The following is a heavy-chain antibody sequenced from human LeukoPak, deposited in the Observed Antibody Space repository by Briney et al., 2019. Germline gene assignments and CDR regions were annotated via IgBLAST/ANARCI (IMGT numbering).Heavy chain of an antibody. J-gene: IGHJ6*02. CDR2: INSDGSST. CDR3: AREHYDFWSGFYYYYYGMDV. CDR1: GFTFSSYW. Sequence: GGSLRLSCAASGFTFSSYWMHWVRQAPGKGLVWVSRINSDGSSTSYADSVKGRFTISRDNAKNTLCLQMNSLRAEDTAVYYCAREHYDFWSGFYYYYYGMDVWGQGTTVTVSS. D-gene: IGHD3-3*01. V-gene: IGHV3-74*01.